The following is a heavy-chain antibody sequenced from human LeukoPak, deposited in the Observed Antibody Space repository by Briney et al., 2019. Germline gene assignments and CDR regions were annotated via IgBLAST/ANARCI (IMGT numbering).Heavy chain of an antibody. D-gene: IGHD3-3*01. CDR1: GFTFSSYS. J-gene: IGHJ4*02. CDR3: AKASRQSITIFGVVIAPFDY. Sequence: GGSLRLSCAASGFTFSSYSMNWVRQAPGKGLEWVSAISGSGGSTYYADSVKGRFTISRDNSKNTLYLQMNSLRAEDTAVYYCAKASRQSITIFGVVIAPFDYWGQGTLVTVSS. CDR2: ISGSGGST. V-gene: IGHV3-23*01.